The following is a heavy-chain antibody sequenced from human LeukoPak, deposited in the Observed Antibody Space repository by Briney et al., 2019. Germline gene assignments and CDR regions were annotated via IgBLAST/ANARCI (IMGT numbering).Heavy chain of an antibody. CDR1: GSTFDDYG. D-gene: IGHD6-6*01. V-gene: IGHV3-20*04. CDR3: ARDISSSRGDFDY. J-gene: IGHJ4*02. Sequence: PGGSLRLSCAASGSTFDDYGMSWVRQAPGKGLEWVSGINWNGGSTGYADSVKGRFTISRGNAKNSLYLQMNSLRAEDKALYYCARDISSSRGDFDYWGQGTLVTVSS. CDR2: INWNGGST.